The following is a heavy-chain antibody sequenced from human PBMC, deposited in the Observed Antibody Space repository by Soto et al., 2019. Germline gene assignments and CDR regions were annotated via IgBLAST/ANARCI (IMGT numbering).Heavy chain of an antibody. CDR3: ARIKTTYYYYYGMDV. D-gene: IGHD1-7*01. CDR2: IYYSGST. Sequence: SETLSLTCTVSGGPVSSGSYYWSWIRQPPGKGLEWIGYIYYSGSTNYNPSLKSRVTISVDTSKNQFSLKLSSVTAADTAVYYCARIKTTYYYYYGMDVWGQGTTVTVSS. CDR1: GGPVSSGSYY. V-gene: IGHV4-61*01. J-gene: IGHJ6*02.